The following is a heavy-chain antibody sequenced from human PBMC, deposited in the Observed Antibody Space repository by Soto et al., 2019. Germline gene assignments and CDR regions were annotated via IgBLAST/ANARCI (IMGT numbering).Heavy chain of an antibody. J-gene: IGHJ4*02. V-gene: IGHV4-59*01. CDR1: GGSISSYY. Sequence: TLSLTCTVSGGSISSYYWSWIRQPPGKGLEWIGYIYYSGSTNYNPSLKGRVTISVDTSKNQFSLKLSSVTAADTAVYYCARVGAARPDPFDYWGQGTLVTVSS. CDR2: IYYSGST. D-gene: IGHD6-6*01. CDR3: ARVGAARPDPFDY.